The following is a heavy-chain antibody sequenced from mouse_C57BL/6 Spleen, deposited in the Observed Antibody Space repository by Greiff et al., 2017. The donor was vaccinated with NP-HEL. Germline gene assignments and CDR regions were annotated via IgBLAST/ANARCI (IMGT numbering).Heavy chain of an antibody. CDR2: IDPSDSET. D-gene: IGHD2-2*01. CDR1: GYTFTSYW. V-gene: IGHV1-52*01. Sequence: QVQLKQPGAELVRPGSSVKLSCKASGYTFTSYWMHWVKQRPIQGLEWIGNIDPSDSETHYNQKFKDKATLTVDKSSSTAYMQLSSLTSEDSAVYYCARGGGGYEAYWGQATLVTVSA. CDR3: ARGGGGYEAY. J-gene: IGHJ3*01.